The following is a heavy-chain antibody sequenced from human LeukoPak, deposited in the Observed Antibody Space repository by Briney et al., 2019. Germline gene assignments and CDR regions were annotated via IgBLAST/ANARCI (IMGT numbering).Heavy chain of an antibody. Sequence: SVKVSCKASGGTFSRYAISWVRQDPGQGLEWMGGIIPIFGTANYAQKFQGRVTITTDESTSTAYMELSSLRSEDTAVYYCARGVRGYSGYYSYYYYMDVWGKGTTVTVSS. CDR2: IIPIFGTA. V-gene: IGHV1-69*05. J-gene: IGHJ6*03. D-gene: IGHD5-12*01. CDR1: GGTFSRYA. CDR3: ARGVRGYSGYYSYYYYMDV.